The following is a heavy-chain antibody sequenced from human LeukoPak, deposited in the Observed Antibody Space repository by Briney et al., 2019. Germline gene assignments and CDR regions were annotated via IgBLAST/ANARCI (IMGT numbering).Heavy chain of an antibody. Sequence: KTGGSLRLSXAASGFTFSSYSMNWVRQAPGKGLEWVSSISSSSSYIYYADSVKGRFTISRDNAKNSLYLQMNSLRAEDTAVYYCARVGTVTKGDYWGQGTLVTVSS. J-gene: IGHJ4*02. D-gene: IGHD4-11*01. CDR1: GFTFSSYS. V-gene: IGHV3-21*01. CDR3: ARVGTVTKGDY. CDR2: ISSSSSYI.